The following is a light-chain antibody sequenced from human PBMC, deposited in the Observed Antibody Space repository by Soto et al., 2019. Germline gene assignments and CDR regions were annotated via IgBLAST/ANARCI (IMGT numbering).Light chain of an antibody. CDR2: GAS. CDR1: QSVSSSY. Sequence: EIVLTRSPGTLSLSPGERATLSCRASQSVSSSYLAWYQQKPGQAPRLLIYGASSRATGIPDRFSGSGSGTDFTLTISRLEPEDFAVYYCQQYGSSSTFGPGTKVDIK. V-gene: IGKV3-20*01. J-gene: IGKJ1*01. CDR3: QQYGSSST.